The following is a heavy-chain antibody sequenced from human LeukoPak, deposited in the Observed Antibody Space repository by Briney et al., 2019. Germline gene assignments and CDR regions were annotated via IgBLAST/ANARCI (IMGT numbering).Heavy chain of an antibody. V-gene: IGHV4-59*01. J-gene: IGHJ4*02. CDR2: IYYSGST. D-gene: IGHD4-17*01. CDR3: ARGYGDYPFDY. CDR1: GGSISSYY. Sequence: SETLSLTCTVSGGSISSYYWSWIRQPPGKGLEWIGYIYYSGSTNYNPSLKSRVTISVDTSKNQFSLKLSSVTAADTAVYYCARGYGDYPFDYWGQGTLVTVSS.